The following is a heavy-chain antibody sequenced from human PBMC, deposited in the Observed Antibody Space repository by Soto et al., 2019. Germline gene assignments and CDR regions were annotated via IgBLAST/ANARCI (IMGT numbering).Heavy chain of an antibody. CDR3: ASEPHHITIFGVVVDY. D-gene: IGHD3-3*01. V-gene: IGHV3-48*02. CDR2: ISSSSSTI. J-gene: IGHJ4*02. Sequence: GGSLRLSCAASGFTFSSYSMNWVRQAPGKGLEWVSYISSSSSTIYYADSVKGRFTISRDNAKNSLYLQMNSLRDEDTAVYYCASEPHHITIFGVVVDYWGQGTLVTVSS. CDR1: GFTFSSYS.